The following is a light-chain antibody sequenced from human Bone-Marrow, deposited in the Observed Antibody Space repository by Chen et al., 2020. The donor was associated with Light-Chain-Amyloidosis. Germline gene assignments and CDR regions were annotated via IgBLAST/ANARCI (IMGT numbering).Light chain of an antibody. J-gene: IGKJ1*01. CDR1: QSVLYSSNNTNY. CDR3: QEDYSTPRT. CDR2: WAS. Sequence: DIVMTQSPDSLAVSLGERATINCKSSQSVLYSSNNTNYLAWYQQKPRQPPKLLIYWASTRESGVPDRFSGSGSGTDFTLPISSLQAEDVAVYYCQEDYSTPRTFGQGTKVEIK. V-gene: IGKV4-1*01.